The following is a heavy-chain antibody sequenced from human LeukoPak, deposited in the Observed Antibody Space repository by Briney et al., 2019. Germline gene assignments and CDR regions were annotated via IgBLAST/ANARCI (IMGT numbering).Heavy chain of an antibody. CDR1: GGSLSGYY. CDR3: ARGGGYSSPYTH. Sequence: SETLSLTCAVYGGSLSGYYWSWIRQPPGKGLEWIGEINHSGSTNYNPSLKSRVTISVDTSKNQFSLKLSSVTAADTAVYYCARGGGYSSPYTHWGQGTLVTVSS. D-gene: IGHD6-13*01. J-gene: IGHJ4*02. CDR2: INHSGST. V-gene: IGHV4-34*01.